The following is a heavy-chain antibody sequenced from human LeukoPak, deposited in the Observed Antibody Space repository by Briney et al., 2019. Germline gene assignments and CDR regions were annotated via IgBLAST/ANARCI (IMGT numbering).Heavy chain of an antibody. V-gene: IGHV4-59*01. CDR2: IYYSGST. J-gene: IGHJ6*02. CDR3: ARYDWNRTYGMDV. CDR1: GGSISISY. Sequence: SETLSLTCTVSGGSISISYWSWIRQPPGKGLEWIGYIYYSGSTNYNPSLKSRVTISVDTSKNQFSLKLSSVTAADTAVYYCARYDWNRTYGMDVWGQGTTVTVSS. D-gene: IGHD1-20*01.